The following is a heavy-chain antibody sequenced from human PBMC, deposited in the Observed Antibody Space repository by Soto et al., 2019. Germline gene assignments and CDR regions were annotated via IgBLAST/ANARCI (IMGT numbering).Heavy chain of an antibody. D-gene: IGHD1-26*01. V-gene: IGHV1-2*02. J-gene: IGHJ6*02. CDR1: GYSFTGYY. CDR2: INPNSGVT. CDR3: ARMEWEHPEYDNYDMEV. Sequence: ASVKVSCKASGYSFTGYYMHWVRQAPGQGLEWMGWINPNSGVTNYAQKFQGRVTMTRDTSVSTAYMELGRLKSDDTAVYFCARMEWEHPEYDNYDMEVWGHGTTVTVSS.